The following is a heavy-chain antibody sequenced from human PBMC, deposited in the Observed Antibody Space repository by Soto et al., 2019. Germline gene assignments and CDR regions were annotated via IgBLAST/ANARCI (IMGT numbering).Heavy chain of an antibody. J-gene: IGHJ6*02. CDR2: IYYSGST. CDR1: GGSISSSSYY. Sequence: QLQLQESGPGLVKPSETLSLTCTVSGGSISSSSYYWGWIRQPPGKGLEWIGSIYYSGSTYYNPSLKSRVTISVDTSKNQFSLKLSSVTAADTAVYYCARVVVTAMTYYYYGMDVWGLGTTVTVSS. CDR3: ARVVVTAMTYYYYGMDV. V-gene: IGHV4-39*01. D-gene: IGHD2-21*02.